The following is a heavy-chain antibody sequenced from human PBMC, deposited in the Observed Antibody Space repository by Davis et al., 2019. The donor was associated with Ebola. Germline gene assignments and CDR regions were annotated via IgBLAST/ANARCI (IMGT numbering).Heavy chain of an antibody. Sequence: MPSETLSLTCAVYGGSFSGYYWSWIRQPPGKGLDWIGYISYSGNTNYSPSLKSRVTISLDTSKNQFSLKLSSLTAADTAVYYCARGGNSPHFYYYGMDVWGQGTTVTVSS. CDR3: ARGGNSPHFYYYGMDV. CDR1: GGSFSGYY. D-gene: IGHD4-23*01. V-gene: IGHV4-34*11. J-gene: IGHJ6*02. CDR2: ISYSGNT.